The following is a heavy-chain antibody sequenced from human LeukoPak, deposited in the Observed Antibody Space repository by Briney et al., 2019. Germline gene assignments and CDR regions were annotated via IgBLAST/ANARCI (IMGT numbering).Heavy chain of an antibody. Sequence: PGGSLRLSCAASGFTFSNYAMSWVRQAPGKGLEWVANIKQDGNEKYYVDSVKGRFTISRDNAKNSLYLQMDSLRAEDTAVYYCARDPLTQNDYWGLGTLVTVSS. CDR2: IKQDGNEK. CDR3: ARDPLTQNDY. D-gene: IGHD1-14*01. CDR1: GFTFSNYA. V-gene: IGHV3-7*01. J-gene: IGHJ4*02.